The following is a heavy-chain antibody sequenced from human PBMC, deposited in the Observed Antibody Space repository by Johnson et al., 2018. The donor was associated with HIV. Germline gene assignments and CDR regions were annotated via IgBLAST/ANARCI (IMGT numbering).Heavy chain of an antibody. CDR2: ISYDGSNK. Sequence: QVQLVESGGGVVQPGRSLRLSCAASGFTFSSYAMHWVRQAPGKGLEWVAVISYDGSNKYYADSVQGRITISRDNAKNSLYLQMNSLRDEDTAFYYCARVTGGYYSSSFGNPFDIWGRGTMVTVSS. V-gene: IGHV3-30-3*01. CDR3: ARVTGGYYSSSFGNPFDI. CDR1: GFTFSSYA. D-gene: IGHD6-6*01. J-gene: IGHJ3*02.